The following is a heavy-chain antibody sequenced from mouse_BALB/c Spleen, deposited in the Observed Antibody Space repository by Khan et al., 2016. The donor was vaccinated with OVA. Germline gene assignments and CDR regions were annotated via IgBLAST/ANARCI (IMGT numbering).Heavy chain of an antibody. CDR3: ARQPYYHYNIMDY. CDR1: GFSLTNYG. CDR2: IWNDGTT. J-gene: IGHJ4*01. Sequence: VQLQESGPVLAAPSQSLSITCTISGFSLTNYGVHWVRQPPGKGLEWLVVIWNDGTTTYNSALKSRLTITKDNPQSQVLLKMNSLQTDDTAIYVCARQPYYHYNIMDYWGQGTSVTVSS. D-gene: IGHD2-10*01. V-gene: IGHV2-6-1*01.